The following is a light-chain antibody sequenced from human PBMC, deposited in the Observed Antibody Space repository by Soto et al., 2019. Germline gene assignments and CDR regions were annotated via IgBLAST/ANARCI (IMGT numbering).Light chain of an antibody. Sequence: DIQMTQSPSTLSASVGGRVVITCRASQSITTWLAWYQQKPGKAPKLLIYDASSLESGVPSRFSGSGSGTEFTLPIRSLQPDDFATYYCQQYNDYWTFGQGTKVDIK. V-gene: IGKV1-5*01. J-gene: IGKJ1*01. CDR3: QQYNDYWT. CDR1: QSITTW. CDR2: DAS.